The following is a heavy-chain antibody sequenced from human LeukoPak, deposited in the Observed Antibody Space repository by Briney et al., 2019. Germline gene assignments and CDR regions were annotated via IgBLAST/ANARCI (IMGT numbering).Heavy chain of an antibody. CDR3: ARAIGWIVD. V-gene: IGHV6-1*01. CDR2: TYYRSKWYN. J-gene: IGHJ1*01. D-gene: IGHD6-19*01. Sequence: SQTLSLTCAIFGDSVSSNSAAWNWIRQPPSRGLEWLGRTYYRSKWYNGYAVSVKSRITISADTSKNQFSLRLNSVTPEDTAVYYCARAIGWIVDWGQGTLVTVS. CDR1: GDSVSSNSAA.